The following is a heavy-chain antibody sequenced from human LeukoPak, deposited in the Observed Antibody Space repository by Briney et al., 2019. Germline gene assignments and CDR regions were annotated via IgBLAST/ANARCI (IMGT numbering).Heavy chain of an antibody. D-gene: IGHD2-2*01. CDR3: TTVGYCSSTSCSDYYGMDV. J-gene: IGHJ6*02. CDR2: FDPEDGET. V-gene: IGHV1-24*01. Sequence: ASVKVSCKVSGYTLTELSMHWVRQAPGKGLEWMGGFDPEDGETIYAQKFQGRATMTEDTSTDTAYMELSSLRSEDTAVYYCTTVGYCSSTSCSDYYGMDVWGQGTTVTVSS. CDR1: GYTLTELS.